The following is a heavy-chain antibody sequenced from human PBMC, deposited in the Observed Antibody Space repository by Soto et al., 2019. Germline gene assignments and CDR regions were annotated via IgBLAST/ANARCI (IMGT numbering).Heavy chain of an antibody. J-gene: IGHJ6*02. CDR1: GGSISSSNW. Sequence: SETLSLTCAVSGGSISSSNWWSWVRQPPGKGLEWIGEIYHSGSTNYNPSLKSRVTISVDKSKNQFSLKLSSVTAADTAVYYCATCRGDDYTLKGGMDVWGQGTTVTVYS. CDR3: ATCRGDDYTLKGGMDV. V-gene: IGHV4-4*02. CDR2: IYHSGST. D-gene: IGHD3-10*01.